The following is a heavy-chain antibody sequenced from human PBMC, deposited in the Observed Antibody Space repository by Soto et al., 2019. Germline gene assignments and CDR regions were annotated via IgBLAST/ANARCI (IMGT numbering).Heavy chain of an antibody. Sequence: ASVKVSCKASGGTFNNYPITWVRQAPGEGLEWMGGSIPIFGTANYAQKFQGRVTISVDESTSTAYMELSSLRAEDTAVYYCARGRGYSGDDHYYYFDMDVWGQGTTVTVSS. CDR1: GGTFNNYP. V-gene: IGHV1-69*13. CDR3: ARGRGYSGDDHYYYFDMDV. J-gene: IGHJ6*02. CDR2: SIPIFGTA. D-gene: IGHD5-12*01.